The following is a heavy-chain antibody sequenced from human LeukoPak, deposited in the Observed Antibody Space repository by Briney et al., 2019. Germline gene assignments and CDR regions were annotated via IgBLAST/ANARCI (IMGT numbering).Heavy chain of an antibody. CDR1: GFTFSSYW. CDR2: IKQDGSEK. CDR3: ARGLRYFDWLFPEDAFDI. D-gene: IGHD3-9*01. J-gene: IGHJ4*02. Sequence: GGSLRLSCAASGFTFSSYWMSWVRQAPGKGLEWVANIKQDGSEKYYVDSVKGRFTISRDNAKNSLYLQMNSLRAEDTAVYYCARGLRYFDWLFPEDAFDIWGQGTLVTVSS. V-gene: IGHV3-7*01.